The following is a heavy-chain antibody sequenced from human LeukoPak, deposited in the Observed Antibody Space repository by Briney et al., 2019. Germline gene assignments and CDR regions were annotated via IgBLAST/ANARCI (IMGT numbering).Heavy chain of an antibody. CDR3: AKGVVVAPAVTSFDY. Sequence: GGSLRLSCAVSGLTFNNYAMSGVRQAPGKRLEWVSGISGLGASKYYADSVKGRFTISRDNSKNTLYLQMNSLRAEDTAVYYCAKGVVVAPAVTSFDYWGQGTLVTVSS. CDR2: ISGLGASK. V-gene: IGHV3-23*01. CDR1: GLTFNNYA. D-gene: IGHD2-2*01. J-gene: IGHJ4*02.